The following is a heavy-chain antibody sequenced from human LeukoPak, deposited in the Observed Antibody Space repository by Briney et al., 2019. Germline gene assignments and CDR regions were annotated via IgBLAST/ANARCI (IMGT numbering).Heavy chain of an antibody. CDR3: AGSYDSSGFSDY. Sequence: PGGSLRLSCAASGFTFSSYAMSWVRQAPGKGLEWVSAIRGSGGSTYYADSVKGRFTISRDNAKNSLYLQMNSLRAEDTAVYYCAGSYDSSGFSDYWGQGTLVTVSS. CDR1: GFTFSSYA. CDR2: IRGSGGST. D-gene: IGHD3-22*01. J-gene: IGHJ4*02. V-gene: IGHV3-23*01.